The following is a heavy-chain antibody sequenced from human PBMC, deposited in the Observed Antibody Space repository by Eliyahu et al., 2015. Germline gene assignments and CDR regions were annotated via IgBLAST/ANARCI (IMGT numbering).Heavy chain of an antibody. D-gene: IGHD6-13*01. V-gene: IGHV3-23*01. CDR3: AKDPGSGSSWEYYYYYGMDV. CDR1: GFTFSXXA. J-gene: IGHJ6*02. Sequence: EVQLLESGGGLVQPGGSLRLSCAASGFTFSXXAXXXVRQAPGKGLXWVSPISGSGGSTYYADSVKGRFTISRDNSKNTLYLQMNSLRAEDTAVYYCAKDPGSGSSWEYYYYYGMDVWGQGTTVTVSS. CDR2: ISGSGGST.